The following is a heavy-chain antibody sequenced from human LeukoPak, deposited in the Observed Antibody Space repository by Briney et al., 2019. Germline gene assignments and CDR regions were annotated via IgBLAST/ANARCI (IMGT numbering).Heavy chain of an antibody. V-gene: IGHV3-48*02. D-gene: IGHD6-6*01. CDR2: ISSSSSTI. J-gene: IGHJ4*02. CDR3: AREYSRSSGKALDY. CDR1: GLTFSTYS. Sequence: GGSLRLSCAASGLTFSTYSMNWVPHAPGKGLEWVSYISSSSSTIYYADSVKGGFTISRDNAKNSLHLQMNSLRDEKRAVYYWAREYSRSSGKALDYWGQGTLVTVSS.